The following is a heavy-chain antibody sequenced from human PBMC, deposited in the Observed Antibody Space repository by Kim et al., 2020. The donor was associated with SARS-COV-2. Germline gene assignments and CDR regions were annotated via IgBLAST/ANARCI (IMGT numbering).Heavy chain of an antibody. Sequence: GGSLRLSCAASGFTFSRSGMHWVRQAPGKGLEWVAIIWFDGSKQYYEDSVRGRFIISRDNSNNMLYLQMNSLRAEDTAVYYCARDKNTGYIDFWGQGTLV. CDR3: ARDKNTGYIDF. V-gene: IGHV3-33*01. CDR1: GFTFSRSG. CDR2: IWFDGSKQ. J-gene: IGHJ4*02. D-gene: IGHD2-8*02.